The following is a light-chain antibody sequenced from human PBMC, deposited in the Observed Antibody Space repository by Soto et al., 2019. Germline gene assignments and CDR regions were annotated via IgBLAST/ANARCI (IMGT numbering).Light chain of an antibody. CDR1: QSVSGDS. V-gene: IGKV3-20*01. J-gene: IGKJ1*01. CDR2: AAS. Sequence: EIVLMQSPGTLSVSPGERATLSCRASQSVSGDSLAWYQHKPGQAPRLLIYAASDRATGIPDRFRGSGSGTDFTLTISRLEPEDFVVYYCQQYGTSPWTFGQGTKVDIK. CDR3: QQYGTSPWT.